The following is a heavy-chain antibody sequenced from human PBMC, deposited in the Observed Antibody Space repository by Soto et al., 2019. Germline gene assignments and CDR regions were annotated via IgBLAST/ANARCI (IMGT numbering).Heavy chain of an antibody. CDR1: GFTFSAYP. Sequence: QVQLEESGGGVVQPGRSLRLSCAASGFTFSAYPMHWVRQAPGKGLEWVTLIWYDGSDKYYADSVKGRFTISRDDSKNTLYLQMDSLRAEDTAVYFCARGNGYSYGAFFDYWGQGALVTVSS. D-gene: IGHD5-18*01. CDR3: ARGNGYSYGAFFDY. V-gene: IGHV3-33*01. J-gene: IGHJ4*02. CDR2: IWYDGSDK.